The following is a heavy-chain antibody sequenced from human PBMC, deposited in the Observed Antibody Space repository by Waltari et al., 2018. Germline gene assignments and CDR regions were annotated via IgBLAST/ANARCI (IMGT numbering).Heavy chain of an antibody. J-gene: IGHJ4*02. Sequence: QVQLVQSGAEVKKSGASVKVSCKASGYTSPDFFIHWVRQAPGQGLEWMGRINPNSGDTSYAQRFQGRVTMTGDTSITTAYMELTGLRSDDTAIYYCARSGGGTTTFGVAEWGQGSLVTVSS. V-gene: IGHV1-2*06. D-gene: IGHD3-3*01. CDR1: GYTSPDFF. CDR3: ARSGGGTTTFGVAE. CDR2: INPNSGDT.